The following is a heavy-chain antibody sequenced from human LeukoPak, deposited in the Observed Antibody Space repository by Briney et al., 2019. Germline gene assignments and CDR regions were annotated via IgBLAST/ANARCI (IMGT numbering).Heavy chain of an antibody. V-gene: IGHV3-33*06. CDR1: GFAFSSHG. CDR2: IWYDGSNK. CDR3: AKDLSVLISYCSSTSCFD. Sequence: GGSLRLSCAASGFAFSSHGMHWVRQAPGKGLEWVALIWYDGSNKYHADSVKGRFTISRDNSKNTLYLQMNSLRAEDTAVYYCAKDLSVLISYCSSTSCFDWGQGTLVTVSS. J-gene: IGHJ4*02. D-gene: IGHD2-2*01.